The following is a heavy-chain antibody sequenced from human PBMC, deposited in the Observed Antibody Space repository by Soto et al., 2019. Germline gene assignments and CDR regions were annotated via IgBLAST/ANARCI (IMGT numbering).Heavy chain of an antibody. CDR1: CYSIISGYY. D-gene: IGHD6-6*01. V-gene: IGHV4-38-2*01. Sequence: PYETLSLTCAFSCYSIISGYYWGWIRQPPGKGLEWIGSIYHSGSTSYNPSLKSRVTISVDTSKNQFSLKLSSVTAADTAVYYCARLAARRFDYWGQGTLVTVS. CDR2: IYHSGST. CDR3: ARLAARRFDY. J-gene: IGHJ4*02.